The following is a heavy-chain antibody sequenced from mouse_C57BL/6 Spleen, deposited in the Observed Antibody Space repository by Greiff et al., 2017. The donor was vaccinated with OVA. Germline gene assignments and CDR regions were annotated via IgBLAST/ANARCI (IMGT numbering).Heavy chain of an antibody. CDR3: ARSTGNFLFDY. J-gene: IGHJ2*01. V-gene: IGHV1-61*01. Sequence: QVQLQQPGAELVRPGSSVKLSCKASGYTFTSYWMDWVKQRPGQGLEWIGNIYPSDSGTHYNQKFKDKATLTVDKSSSTAYMQLSSLTSEDSAVYYCARSTGNFLFDYWGQGTTLTVSS. CDR2: IYPSDSGT. CDR1: GYTFTSYW. D-gene: IGHD2-1*01.